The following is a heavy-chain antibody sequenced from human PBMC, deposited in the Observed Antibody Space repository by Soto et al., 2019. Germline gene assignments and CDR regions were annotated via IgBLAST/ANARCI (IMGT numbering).Heavy chain of an antibody. Sequence: SETLSLTCTVSGGSISSSSYYWGWIRQPPGKGLEWIGSIYYSGSTYYNPSLKSRVTISVDTSKNQFSLKLSSVTAADTALYYCVGFGELRRNIYYYYGMDVWGQGTTVT. D-gene: IGHD3-10*01. CDR1: GGSISSSSYY. CDR3: VGFGELRRNIYYYYGMDV. V-gene: IGHV4-39*01. J-gene: IGHJ6*02. CDR2: IYYSGST.